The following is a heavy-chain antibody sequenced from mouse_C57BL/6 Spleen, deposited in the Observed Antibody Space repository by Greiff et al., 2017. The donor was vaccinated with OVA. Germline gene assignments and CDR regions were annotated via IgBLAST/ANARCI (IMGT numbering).Heavy chain of an antibody. J-gene: IGHJ3*01. CDR3: ARSATMVTTSFAY. Sequence: VQLKESGPELVKPGASVKIPCKASGYTFTDYNMDWVKQSHGKSLEWIGDINPNNGGTIYNQKFKGKATLTVDKSSSTAYMELRSLTSVDTAVYYCARSATMVTTSFAYWGQGTLVTVSA. CDR2: INPNNGGT. CDR1: GYTFTDYN. D-gene: IGHD2-2*01. V-gene: IGHV1-18*01.